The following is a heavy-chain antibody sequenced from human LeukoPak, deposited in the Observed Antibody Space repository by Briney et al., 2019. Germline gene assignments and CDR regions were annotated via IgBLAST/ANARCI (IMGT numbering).Heavy chain of an antibody. CDR3: APRHEYGLLDY. V-gene: IGHV1-24*01. CDR1: GYSLSELT. J-gene: IGHJ4*02. D-gene: IGHD4-17*01. CDR2: FDPGIAET. Sequence: ASVKVSCKVSGYSLSELTMHWVRQAPGKGLEWMGGFDPGIAETIYAEKFQGRITMTEDTSTDTAYMELSSLRSEDTAVYYCAPRHEYGLLDYWGQGTLVTVSS.